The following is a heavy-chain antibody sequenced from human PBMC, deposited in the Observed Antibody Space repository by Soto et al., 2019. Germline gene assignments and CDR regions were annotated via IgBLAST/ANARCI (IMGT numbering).Heavy chain of an antibody. CDR1: GFSFSSYA. J-gene: IGHJ3*02. Sequence: PGGSLRLSCAASGFSFSSYAMSWVRQAPGKGLEWVSAIGAHSGSTYYADSVRGRFTISRDKSKNTLYLQMNSLRVEDTAKYYCAKDRSGSYFSAFDIWGQGTMVTVSS. CDR2: IGAHSGST. CDR3: AKDRSGSYFSAFDI. D-gene: IGHD1-26*01. V-gene: IGHV3-23*01.